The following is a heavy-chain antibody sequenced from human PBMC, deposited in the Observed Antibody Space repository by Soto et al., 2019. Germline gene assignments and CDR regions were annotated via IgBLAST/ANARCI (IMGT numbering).Heavy chain of an antibody. CDR3: ARGGGVGVAGSAAFDM. D-gene: IGHD3-3*01. J-gene: IGHJ3*02. CDR1: GYPVTAYY. V-gene: IGHV1-2*07. Sequence: QLHLVQSGAVVKKPGASVTVSCSASGYPVTAYYMHWVRHAPGRGLEWMGGINPATGAAKYTHIFQGRVTLTRDTAQSTVFTELCGLTSEDTGVFYCARGGGVGVAGSAAFDMWGQGTLVTVSS. CDR2: INPATGAA.